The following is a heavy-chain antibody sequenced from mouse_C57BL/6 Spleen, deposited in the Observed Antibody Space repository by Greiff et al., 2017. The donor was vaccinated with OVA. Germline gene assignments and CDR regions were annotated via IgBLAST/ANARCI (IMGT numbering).Heavy chain of an antibody. CDR2: LYPGDGDT. D-gene: IGHD1-1*01. J-gene: IGHJ3*01. CDR1: GYAFSSSW. CDR3: AREGDYGSSSWFAY. Sequence: QVQLQQPGPELVKPGASVKISCKASGYAFSSSWMNWVKQRPGKGLEWIGRLYPGDGDTNYNGKFKGKATLTADKSSSTAYMQLSSLTAEDSAVYFCAREGDYGSSSWFAYWGQGTLVTVSA. V-gene: IGHV1-82*01.